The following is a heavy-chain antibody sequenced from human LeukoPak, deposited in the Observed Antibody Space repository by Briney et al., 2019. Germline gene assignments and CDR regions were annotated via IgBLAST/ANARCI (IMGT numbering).Heavy chain of an antibody. V-gene: IGHV4-61*01. CDR3: AGGNPFPGFDP. CDR1: GGSFSSGSYY. Sequence: PSETLSLTCTVSGGSFSSGSYYWSWIRQPPGKGLEWIGYIYYSGSTNYNPSLKSRVTISVDTSKNQFSLKLSSVTAADTAVYYCAGGNPFPGFDPWGQGTLVTVSS. J-gene: IGHJ5*02. D-gene: IGHD3-16*01. CDR2: IYYSGST.